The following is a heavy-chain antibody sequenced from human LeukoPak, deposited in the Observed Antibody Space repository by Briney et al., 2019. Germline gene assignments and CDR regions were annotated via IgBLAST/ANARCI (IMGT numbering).Heavy chain of an antibody. D-gene: IGHD1-20*01. CDR1: VYTFTSYD. J-gene: IGHJ4*02. Sequence: GASVKVSCKASVYTFTSYDINWVRQATGQGLEWMGWMNPNSGNTGYAQKFQGRVTMTRNTSISTAYMELSSLRSEDTAVYYCARAPTYNWNGEFDYWGQGTLVTVSS. CDR3: ARAPTYNWNGEFDY. CDR2: MNPNSGNT. V-gene: IGHV1-8*01.